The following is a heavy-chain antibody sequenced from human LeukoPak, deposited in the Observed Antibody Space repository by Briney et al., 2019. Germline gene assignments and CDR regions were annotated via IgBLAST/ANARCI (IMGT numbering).Heavy chain of an antibody. CDR2: MNPNSGNT. Sequence: ASVKVSCKASGYTFTSYDINWVRQATGQGLEWMGWMNPNSGNTGYAQKFQGRVTLTRNTSIDTAYMELSSLRSEDTAVYYCARDHCSGGSCHGGHWGQGTLVTVSS. D-gene: IGHD2-15*01. CDR3: ARDHCSGGSCHGGH. J-gene: IGHJ4*02. V-gene: IGHV1-8*01. CDR1: GYTFTSYD.